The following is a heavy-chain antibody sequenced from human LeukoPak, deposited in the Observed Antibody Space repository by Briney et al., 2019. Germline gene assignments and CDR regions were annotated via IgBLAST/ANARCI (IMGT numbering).Heavy chain of an antibody. J-gene: IGHJ4*02. D-gene: IGHD3-9*01. CDR2: ISGSGGST. CDR3: ANLEQSYDVLTGYYNAEDY. Sequence: GGTLRLSCAASGFTFSSYGMSWVRQAPGKGLEWVSTISGSGGSTYYADSVKGRFTISRDNSKNTLYLQMNSLRAEDTAVYYCANLEQSYDVLTGYYNAEDYWGQGTLVTVSS. CDR1: GFTFSSYG. V-gene: IGHV3-23*01.